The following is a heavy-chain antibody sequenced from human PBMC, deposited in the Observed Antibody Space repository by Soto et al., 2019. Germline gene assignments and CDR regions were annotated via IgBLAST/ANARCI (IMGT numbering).Heavy chain of an antibody. CDR2: INDRGSI. Sequence: QVQLQQWGAGPLRPLETLSLTCGVYGGSFSGYYWAWIRQSPGKGLEWIGEINDRGSINYNPSLKRRVSISVDTSKNHYSLNLRSVTAADTAVYDCARESHDSLTGPPWVWYFDLWGRGTLVTVSS. CDR1: GGSFSGYY. D-gene: IGHD3-9*01. CDR3: ARESHDSLTGPPWVWYFDL. V-gene: IGHV4-34*01. J-gene: IGHJ2*01.